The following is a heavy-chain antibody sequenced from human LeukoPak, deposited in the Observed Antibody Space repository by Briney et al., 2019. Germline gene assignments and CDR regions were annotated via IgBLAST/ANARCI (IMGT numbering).Heavy chain of an antibody. D-gene: IGHD3-22*01. CDR1: GGTFSNSA. CDR2: IIPIFGTA. J-gene: IGHJ5*02. Sequence: SVKVSCKASGGTFSNSAISWVRQAPGQGLEWMGGIIPIFGTANYAQKFQGRVTITADESTSTAYMELSSLRSEDTAVYYCASCLNYYDSSGSFNWFDPWGQGTLVTVSS. CDR3: ASCLNYYDSSGSFNWFDP. V-gene: IGHV1-69*13.